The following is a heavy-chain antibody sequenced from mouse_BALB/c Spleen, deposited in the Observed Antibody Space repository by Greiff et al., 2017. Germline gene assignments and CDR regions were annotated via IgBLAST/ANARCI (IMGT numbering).Heavy chain of an antibody. CDR2: ISSGSSTF. J-gene: IGHJ2*01. CDR3: ASAGTLDY. D-gene: IGHD4-1*01. V-gene: IGHV5-17*02. CDR1: GFTFSSFG. Sequence: EVMLVESGGGLVQPGGSRKLSCAASGFTFSSFGMHWVRQAPEKGLEWVAYISSGSSTFYYADTVKGRFTISRDKHKNTLFLQITSLRSEDTAMYYCASAGTLDYWGQGTTLTVSA.